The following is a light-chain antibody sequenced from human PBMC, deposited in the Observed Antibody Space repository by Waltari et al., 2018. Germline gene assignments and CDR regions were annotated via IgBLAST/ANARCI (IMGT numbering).Light chain of an antibody. Sequence: SYELTQPPSVSVSPGQTARITCSGDALPTRYAYWYQQKPGRAPKLLIYKDTGRPSRIPERFSGSTSGTTVTLTITGVQAEDEADYYCQSTDSSAVYVVFGGGTKLTVL. CDR1: ALPTRY. CDR3: QSTDSSAVYVV. CDR2: KDT. V-gene: IGLV3-25*03. J-gene: IGLJ2*01.